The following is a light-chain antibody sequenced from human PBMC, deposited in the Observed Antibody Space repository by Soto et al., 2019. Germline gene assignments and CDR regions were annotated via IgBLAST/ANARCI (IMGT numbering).Light chain of an antibody. CDR3: LQDYSYPRA. J-gene: IGKJ1*01. CDR2: AAS. CDR1: QDIRND. V-gene: IGKV1-6*01. Sequence: AIQMTQSPSSLSASVGDRVTITCRASQDIRNDLGWYQQKPGRAPKLLIYAASSLQSGVPSRVSGSRSGTDFTLTISSLQPEDFATYYCLQDYSYPRAFGQGTKVDIK.